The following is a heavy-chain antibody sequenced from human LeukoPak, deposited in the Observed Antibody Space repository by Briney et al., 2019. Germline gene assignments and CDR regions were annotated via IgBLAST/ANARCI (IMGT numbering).Heavy chain of an antibody. D-gene: IGHD6-6*01. J-gene: IGHJ4*02. CDR1: GGSISSGGYY. Sequence: PSETLSLTCTVSGGSISSGGYYWRWIRQHPGKGLEWIGYIYYSGSTYYNPSLKSRVTISVDTSKNQFSLKLSSVTAADTAVYYCAREGRAARPTDWGQGTLVTVTS. CDR3: AREGRAARPTD. CDR2: IYYSGST. V-gene: IGHV4-31*03.